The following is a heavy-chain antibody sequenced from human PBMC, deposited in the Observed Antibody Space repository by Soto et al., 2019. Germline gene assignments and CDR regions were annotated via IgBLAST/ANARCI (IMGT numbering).Heavy chain of an antibody. CDR2: ASARNTNT. D-gene: IGHD6-13*01. Sequence: EVQLLESGGGLVQPGGSLRLSCAASGFTFSSHVMSWVRQAPGRGLEWVAAASARNTNTYYADSVKGRFTISRDNSKSTVYLQLDSLRVEDTAVYHCAKDVTSHGPRRYSSSWYGWFDPWGQGTLVVVSS. V-gene: IGHV3-23*01. CDR1: GFTFSSHV. CDR3: AKDVTSHGPRRYSSSWYGWFDP. J-gene: IGHJ5*02.